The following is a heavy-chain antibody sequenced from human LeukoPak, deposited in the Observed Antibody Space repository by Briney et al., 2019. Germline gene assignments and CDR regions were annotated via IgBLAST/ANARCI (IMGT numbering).Heavy chain of an antibody. V-gene: IGHV1-46*01. J-gene: IGHJ4*02. CDR2: INPSGGST. CDR1: GYTFTSYY. CDR3: ARDLTRSGWYGIIDY. Sequence: ASVKVSCKASGYTFTSYYMHWVRQAPGQGLEWMGIINPSGGSTSYAQKFQGRVTMTRDTSTSTAYMELSSLRSEDTAVYYCARDLTRSGWYGIIDYWGQGTLVTVSS. D-gene: IGHD6-19*01.